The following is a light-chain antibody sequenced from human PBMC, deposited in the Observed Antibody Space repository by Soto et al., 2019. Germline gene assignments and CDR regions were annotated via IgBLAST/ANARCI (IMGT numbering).Light chain of an antibody. CDR1: VSDVGSFGP. Sequence: QSALTQPASVSGSPGQSITISCTGSVSDVGSFGPVSWYQQHPGQVPKLIIYDVNKWPSGVPHRFSGSKSGNTASLTISGLQAEDEADYHCCSYAGSHTPWVFGGGTKVTVL. V-gene: IGLV2-11*01. CDR3: CSYAGSHTPWV. J-gene: IGLJ3*02. CDR2: DVN.